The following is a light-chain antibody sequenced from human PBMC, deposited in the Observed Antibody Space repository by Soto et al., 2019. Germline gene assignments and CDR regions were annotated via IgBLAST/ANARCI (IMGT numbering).Light chain of an antibody. V-gene: IGKV3-15*01. CDR2: GAS. J-gene: IGKJ4*01. Sequence: ETVMTQSPATLSVSPGERATLSCRASQSVYSSLAWYQQKHGQAPRLLIYGASTRATGIPARFSGSGSGTEFTLTISRLQSEDFAVYYCQHRNNWPLTFGGGTTVEIK. CDR3: QHRNNWPLT. CDR1: QSVYSS.